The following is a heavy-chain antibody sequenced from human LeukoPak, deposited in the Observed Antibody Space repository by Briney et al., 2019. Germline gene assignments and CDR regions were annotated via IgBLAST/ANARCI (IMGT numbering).Heavy chain of an antibody. CDR3: ARDLITMVRGVIINSWFDP. CDR1: GYTFTSYG. J-gene: IGHJ5*02. V-gene: IGHV1-18*01. D-gene: IGHD3-10*01. CDR2: ISGYNGNT. Sequence: ASVKVSCKASGYTFTSYGISWVRQAPGQGLEWMGWISGYNGNTNYAQKLQGRVTMTTDTSTSTAYMELRSLRSDDTAVYYCARDLITMVRGVIINSWFDPWGQGTLVTVSS.